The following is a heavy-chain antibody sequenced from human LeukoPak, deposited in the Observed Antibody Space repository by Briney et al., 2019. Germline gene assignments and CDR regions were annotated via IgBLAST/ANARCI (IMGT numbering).Heavy chain of an antibody. CDR3: ARGYCSSTSCYQENWFDP. J-gene: IGHJ5*02. CDR1: GGTFSSYA. D-gene: IGHD2-2*01. Sequence: SVKVSCKASGGTFSSYAISWVRQAPGQGLEWMGGIIPIFGTANYAQKFQGRVTITTDESTSTAYMELSSLRSEDTAVYYCARGYCSSTSCYQENWFDPWGQGTLVTVSS. CDR2: IIPIFGTA. V-gene: IGHV1-69*05.